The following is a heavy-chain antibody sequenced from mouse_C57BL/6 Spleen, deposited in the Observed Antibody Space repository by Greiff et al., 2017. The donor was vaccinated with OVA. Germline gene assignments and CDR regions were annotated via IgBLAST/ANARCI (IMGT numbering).Heavy chain of an antibody. D-gene: IGHD2-3*01. CDR2: INPSSGYT. CDR1: GYTFTSYT. CDR3: ARSDGYYFAY. Sequence: VQGVESGAELARPGASVKMSCKASGYTFTSYTMHWVKQRPGQGLEWIGYINPSSGYTKYNQKFKDKATLTADKSSSTAYMQLSSLTSEDSAVYYCARSDGYYFAYWGQGTLVTVSA. V-gene: IGHV1-4*01. J-gene: IGHJ3*01.